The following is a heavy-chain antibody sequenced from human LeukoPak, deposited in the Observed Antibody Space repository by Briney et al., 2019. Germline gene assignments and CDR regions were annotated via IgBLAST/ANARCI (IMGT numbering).Heavy chain of an antibody. CDR3: ARGVGTMVRGVIRPKYFDY. J-gene: IGHJ4*02. D-gene: IGHD3-10*01. CDR1: GGSFSGYY. CDR2: INHNGST. V-gene: IGHV4-34*01. Sequence: SETLSLTCAVYGGSFSGYYWSWIRQPPGKGLEWIGEINHNGSTNYNPSLKSRVTISVDTSKNQFSLKLSSVTAADTAVYYCARGVGTMVRGVIRPKYFDYWGQGTLVTVSS.